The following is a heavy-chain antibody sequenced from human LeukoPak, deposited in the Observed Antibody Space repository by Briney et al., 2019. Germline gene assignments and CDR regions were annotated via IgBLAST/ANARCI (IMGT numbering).Heavy chain of an antibody. CDR2: IGGSGGST. CDR1: GFTFSSDA. CDR3: AERGYFDSSGYAFDM. Sequence: GGSLRLSCAASGFTFSSDAMSWVRQAPGKGLEWVSGIGGSGGSTYYADSVKGRFTISRDNSKNTLYLQMNGLRAEDTAVYYCAERGYFDSSGYAFDMWGQGTMVTVSS. J-gene: IGHJ3*02. D-gene: IGHD3-22*01. V-gene: IGHV3-23*01.